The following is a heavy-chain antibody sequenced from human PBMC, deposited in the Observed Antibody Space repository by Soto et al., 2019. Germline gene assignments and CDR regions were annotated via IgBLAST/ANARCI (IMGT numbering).Heavy chain of an antibody. CDR3: ARHNVWGQRSCSGGSCYFDY. CDR2: IYYSGST. D-gene: IGHD2-15*01. CDR1: GGSISSSSYY. V-gene: IGHV4-39*01. Sequence: SETLSLTCTVSGGSISSSSYYWGWIRQPPGKGLEWIGSIYYSGSTYYNPSLKSRVTISVDTSKNQFSLKLSSVTAADTAVYYCARHNVWGQRSCSGGSCYFDYWGQGTLVTVSS. J-gene: IGHJ4*02.